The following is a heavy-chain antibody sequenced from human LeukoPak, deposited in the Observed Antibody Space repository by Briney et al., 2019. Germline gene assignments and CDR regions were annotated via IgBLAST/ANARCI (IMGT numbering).Heavy chain of an antibody. CDR2: IYYSGST. J-gene: IGHJ4*02. CDR1: GGSISSSSYY. CDR3: ARDGGDLEFDY. V-gene: IGHV4-39*07. D-gene: IGHD3-16*01. Sequence: SETLSLTCTVSGGSISSSSYYWGWIRQPPGKGLEWIGSIYYSGSTYYNPSLKSRVTISVDTSKNQFSLKLSSVTAADTAVYYCARDGGDLEFDYWGQGALVTVSS.